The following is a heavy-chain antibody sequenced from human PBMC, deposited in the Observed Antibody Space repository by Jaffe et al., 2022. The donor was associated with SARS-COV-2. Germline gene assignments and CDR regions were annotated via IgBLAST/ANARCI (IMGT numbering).Heavy chain of an antibody. CDR2: ISSSGGHT. V-gene: IGHV3-23*01. J-gene: IGHJ4*02. D-gene: IGHD5-12*01. Sequence: EVQLLESGGGLVQPGESLRLSCAASGFTFSSYALTWVRQAPGKGLEWISSISSSGGHTYFADSVKGRFTISRDNSKNTLYLQMISLRAEDTAVYYCAKAVATTGGHFDYWGQGTLVTVSS. CDR3: AKAVATTGGHFDY. CDR1: GFTFSSYA.